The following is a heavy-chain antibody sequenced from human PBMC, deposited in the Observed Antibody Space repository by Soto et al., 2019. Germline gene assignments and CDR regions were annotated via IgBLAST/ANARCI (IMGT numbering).Heavy chain of an antibody. D-gene: IGHD2-2*01. J-gene: IGHJ4*02. CDR1: GFTFSSYG. Sequence: GGSLRLSCAASGFTFSSYGMHWVRQAPGKGLEWVAVIWYDGSNKYYADSVKGRFTISRDNSKNTLYLQMNSLRAEDTAVYYCARGCGTSCYLFDYWGQGTLVTVSS. CDR3: ARGCGTSCYLFDY. V-gene: IGHV3-33*01. CDR2: IWYDGSNK.